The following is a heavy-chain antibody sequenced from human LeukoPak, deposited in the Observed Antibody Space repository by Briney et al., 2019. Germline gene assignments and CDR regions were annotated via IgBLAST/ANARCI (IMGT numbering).Heavy chain of an antibody. D-gene: IGHD3-10*01. CDR1: GFTFSSYA. CDR3: AKDLAAGSGNRASDY. Sequence: PGRSLRLSCAASGFTFSSYAMHWVRQAPGKGLEWVAVISYDGSNKYHADSVKGRFTISRDNSKNTLYLQMNSLRAEDTAVYYCAKDLAAGSGNRASDYWGQGTLVTVSS. CDR2: ISYDGSNK. J-gene: IGHJ4*02. V-gene: IGHV3-30*04.